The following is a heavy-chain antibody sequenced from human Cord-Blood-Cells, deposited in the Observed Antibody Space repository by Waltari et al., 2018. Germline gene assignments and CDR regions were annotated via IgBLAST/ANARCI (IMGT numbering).Heavy chain of an antibody. D-gene: IGHD2-21*01. CDR3: AKLLIAGDAFDI. CDR1: GFTFSSYA. Sequence: EVQLLESGGGLVQPGGSLRLSCAASGFTFSSYAMSWVRQAPGKGMEWVSAISGSGRSTYYADSVKGRFTISRDNSKTTLYLQMNSLRAEDTAVYYCAKLLIAGDAFDIWGQGTMVTVSS. J-gene: IGHJ3*02. V-gene: IGHV3-23*01. CDR2: ISGSGRST.